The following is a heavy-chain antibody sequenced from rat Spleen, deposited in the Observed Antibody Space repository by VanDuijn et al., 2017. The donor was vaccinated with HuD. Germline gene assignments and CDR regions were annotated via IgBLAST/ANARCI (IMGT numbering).Heavy chain of an antibody. CDR2: IWNTGAT. J-gene: IGHJ3*01. CDR3: ARAHTTGIRDWLAY. CDR1: GFSLIRYN. V-gene: IGHV2-41*01. D-gene: IGHD1-9*01. Sequence: QVQLKESGPGLVQPSQTLSLTCTVSGFSLIRYNVHWLRQPPGKGLEWMGVIWNTGATRYISALKSRLSISKDTSKSQVFLKMNSLQTEDTATYYCARAHTTGIRDWLAYWGQGTLVTVSS.